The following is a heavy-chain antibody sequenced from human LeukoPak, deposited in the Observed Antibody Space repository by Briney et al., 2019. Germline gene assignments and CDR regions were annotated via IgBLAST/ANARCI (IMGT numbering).Heavy chain of an antibody. Sequence: GGSLRLSCAASGFNFIDYTMNWVRQAPGKGLEWVSSITSTGRYIFYADSLKGRFTISRDNAKKSLYLQMNSLRAEDTAVYYCARLRNVGGNPHPFNVWGQGTTVTVSS. CDR1: GFNFIDYT. CDR3: ARLRNVGGNPHPFNV. V-gene: IGHV3-21*01. J-gene: IGHJ3*01. CDR2: ITSTGRYI. D-gene: IGHD4-23*01.